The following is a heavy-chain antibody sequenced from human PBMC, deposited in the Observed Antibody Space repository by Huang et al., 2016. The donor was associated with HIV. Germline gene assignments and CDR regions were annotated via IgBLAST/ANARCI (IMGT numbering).Heavy chain of an antibody. CDR2: INHSGQT. V-gene: IGHV4-34*02. Sequence: QVQIEQWGSGLLKPSATQSLTCAFYGGSFTVFYWSWIRQAPGKGLECIGEINHSGQTTDSSSLKPRVTLLMDMSRSQFSLRLDSVTAADTAVYYCATDDRQYARHIGRFWGQGALVSVSS. J-gene: IGHJ4*02. CDR3: ATDDRQYARHIGRF. CDR1: GGSFTVFY. D-gene: IGHD3-16*01.